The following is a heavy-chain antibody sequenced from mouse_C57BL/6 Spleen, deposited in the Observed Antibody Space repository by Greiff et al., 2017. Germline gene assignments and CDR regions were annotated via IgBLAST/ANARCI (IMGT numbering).Heavy chain of an antibody. V-gene: IGHV1-20*01. CDR2: INPYNGDT. CDR3: ARWGLYGSTPYYAMDY. Sequence: EVQLQESGPELVKPGDSVKISCKASGYSFTGYFMNWVMQSHGKSLEWIGRINPYNGDTFYNQKFKGKATLTVDKSSSTAHMELRSLTSEDSAVYYCARWGLYGSTPYYAMDYWGQGTSVTVSS. J-gene: IGHJ4*01. D-gene: IGHD1-1*01. CDR1: GYSFTGYF.